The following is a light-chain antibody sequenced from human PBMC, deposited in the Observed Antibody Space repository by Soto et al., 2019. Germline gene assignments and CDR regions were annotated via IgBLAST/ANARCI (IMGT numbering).Light chain of an antibody. CDR1: SSDVGGYNY. J-gene: IGLJ3*02. CDR2: EVD. V-gene: IGLV2-8*01. Sequence: QSALTQPPSASGSPGQSVAISCTGTSSDVGGYNYVSWYQQHPGKAPKLMIYEVDKWPSGIRRRFSGSKSGNTASLTISGLQAEDEAFYYCATYAGRTNYVMFGGGTQLTVL. CDR3: ATYAGRTNYVM.